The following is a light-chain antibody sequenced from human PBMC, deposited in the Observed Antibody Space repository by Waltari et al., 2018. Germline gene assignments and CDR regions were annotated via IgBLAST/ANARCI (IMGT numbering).Light chain of an antibody. CDR1: QNISRW. CDR3: QQYSGYPFT. Sequence: DIHMTQSPSTLSASVGDRVTITCRASQNISRWLAWYQQRPGKAPKTLISDASFLQSGVPSRFSGSGSVTAFTLTISSLQPDDFAIYYCQQYSGYPFTFGPGTKVEIK. V-gene: IGKV1-5*01. CDR2: DAS. J-gene: IGKJ3*01.